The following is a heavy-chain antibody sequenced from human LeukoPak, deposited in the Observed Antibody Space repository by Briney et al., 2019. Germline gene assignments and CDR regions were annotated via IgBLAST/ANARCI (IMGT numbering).Heavy chain of an antibody. D-gene: IGHD4-23*01. CDR2: ISSSSSYI. Sequence: GGSLRLSCAASGFTFSSYSMNWVRQAPGKGLEWVSSISSSSSYIYYADSVKGRFTISRDNARNSLYLQMNSLRAEDTALYYCARDGDTVLTRGYYYYMDVWGKGTTVTVSS. CDR3: ARDGDTVLTRGYYYYMDV. J-gene: IGHJ6*03. V-gene: IGHV3-21*01. CDR1: GFTFSSYS.